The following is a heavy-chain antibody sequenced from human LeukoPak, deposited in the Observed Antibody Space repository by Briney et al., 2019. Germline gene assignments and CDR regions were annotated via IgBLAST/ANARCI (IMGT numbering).Heavy chain of an antibody. CDR2: INPNSGGT. CDR1: GYTFTCYY. J-gene: IGHJ4*02. CDR3: ARDPEYCTNGVCYIEGY. Sequence: ASXKVSCKASGYTFTCYYMHWVRQAPGQGMEWMGRINPNSGGTNYAQKFQGRVTMTRDTSISTAYMELSRLRSDDTAVYYCARDPEYCTNGVCYIEGYWGQGTLVTVSS. D-gene: IGHD2-8*01. V-gene: IGHV1-2*06.